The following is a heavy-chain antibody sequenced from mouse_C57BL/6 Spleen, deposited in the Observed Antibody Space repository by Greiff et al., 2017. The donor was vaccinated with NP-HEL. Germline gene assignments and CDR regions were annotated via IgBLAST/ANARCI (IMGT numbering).Heavy chain of an antibody. CDR1: GYTFTDYY. CDR3: ASGGTVVYWYFDV. CDR2: INPNNGGT. Sequence: EVQLQQSGPELVKPGASVKISCKASGYTFTDYYMNWVKQSHGKSLEWIGDINPNNGGTSYNQKFKGKATLTVDKSSSTAYMELRSLTSEDSAVYYCASGGTVVYWYFDVWGTGTTVTVSS. V-gene: IGHV1-26*01. D-gene: IGHD1-1*01. J-gene: IGHJ1*03.